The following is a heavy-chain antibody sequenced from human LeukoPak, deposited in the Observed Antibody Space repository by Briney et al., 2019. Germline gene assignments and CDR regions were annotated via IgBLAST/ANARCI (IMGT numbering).Heavy chain of an antibody. D-gene: IGHD6-19*01. Sequence: GGSLRLSCAASGFTFSSYEMNWVRQAPGKGLEWVSYISSSGSTIYYADSVKGRFTISRDNAKNSLYLQMNSLRAEDTAVYCCARVRQWLSYMDVWGKGTTVTISS. J-gene: IGHJ6*03. CDR2: ISSSGSTI. CDR1: GFTFSSYE. CDR3: ARVRQWLSYMDV. V-gene: IGHV3-48*03.